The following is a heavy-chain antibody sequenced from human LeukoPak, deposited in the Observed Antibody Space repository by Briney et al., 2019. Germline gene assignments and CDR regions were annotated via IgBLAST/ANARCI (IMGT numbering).Heavy chain of an antibody. CDR1: GFTFSSYS. V-gene: IGHV3-23*01. D-gene: IGHD3-10*01. J-gene: IGHJ4*02. Sequence: PGGSLRVSCAASGFTFSSYSMNWVRQAPGKGLEWVSAISGSGGSTYYADSVKGRFTISRDNSKNTLYLQMNSLRAEDTAVYYCAKSGSSVARARKDYGSGILRALDYWGQGTLVTVSS. CDR2: ISGSGGST. CDR3: AKSGSSVARARKDYGSGILRALDY.